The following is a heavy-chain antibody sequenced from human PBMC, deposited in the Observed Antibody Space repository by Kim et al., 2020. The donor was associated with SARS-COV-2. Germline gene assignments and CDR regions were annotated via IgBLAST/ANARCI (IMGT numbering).Heavy chain of an antibody. V-gene: IGHV3-43*02. Sequence: GGSLRLSCAASGFTFDDYAMHWVRQAPGKGLEWVSLISGDGGSTYYADSVKGRFTISRDNSKNSLYLQMNSLRTEDTALYYCAKVPRYSGSPTPNDAFDIWGQGTMVTVSS. CDR2: ISGDGGST. CDR3: AKVPRYSGSPTPNDAFDI. J-gene: IGHJ3*02. CDR1: GFTFDDYA. D-gene: IGHD1-26*01.